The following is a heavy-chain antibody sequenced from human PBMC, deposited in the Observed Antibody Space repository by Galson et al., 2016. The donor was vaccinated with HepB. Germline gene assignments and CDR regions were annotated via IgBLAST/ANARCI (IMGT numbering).Heavy chain of an antibody. Sequence: QAPGKGLEWISTINNNDDSTYYADSVQGRFTISRDKSKNTLFLQMNSLRAEDTAVYYCAKDWSTTTCVQGCLDVWGQGTTVTVSS. CDR3: AKDWSTTTCVQGCLDV. V-gene: IGHV3-23*01. D-gene: IGHD3-10*02. J-gene: IGHJ6*02. CDR2: INNNDDST.